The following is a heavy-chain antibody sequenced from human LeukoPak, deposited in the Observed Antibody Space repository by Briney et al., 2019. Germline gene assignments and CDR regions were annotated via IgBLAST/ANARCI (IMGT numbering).Heavy chain of an antibody. CDR3: ARLKLTDNWFDP. CDR2: IYTSGSA. V-gene: IGHV4-4*07. D-gene: IGHD5-24*01. CDR1: GGSISSYY. J-gene: IGHJ5*02. Sequence: SETLSLTCTVSGGSISSYYWSWIRQPAGKGLEWIGRIYTSGSANYNPSLKSRVTISVDKSKNQFSLKLSSVTAADTAVYYCARLKLTDNWFDPWDQGTLVTVSS.